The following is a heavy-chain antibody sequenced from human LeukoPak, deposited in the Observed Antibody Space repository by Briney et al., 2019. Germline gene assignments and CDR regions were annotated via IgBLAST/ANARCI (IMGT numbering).Heavy chain of an antibody. V-gene: IGHV3-30*03. CDR1: GFTFSNYD. D-gene: IGHD1-26*01. Sequence: GGSLGLSCTASGFTFSNYDMHWVRQAPGKGLEWVALISHDGSKKYFADSVKGRFTVSRDNSKNTLYLQLNSLGAEDTAMYYCARYSGIIKTFDYWGQGTLVTVSS. CDR3: ARYSGIIKTFDY. J-gene: IGHJ4*02. CDR2: ISHDGSKK.